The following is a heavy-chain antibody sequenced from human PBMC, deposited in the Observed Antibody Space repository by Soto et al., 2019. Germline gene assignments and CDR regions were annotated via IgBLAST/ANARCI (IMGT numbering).Heavy chain of an antibody. D-gene: IGHD1-26*01. CDR1: GFTFSSYG. CDR3: AKDRGGSVYYFDY. Sequence: QVQLVESGGGVVQPGRSLRLSCAASGFTFSSYGMHWVRQAPGKGLEWVAVISYDGSNKYYADSVKGRFTISRDNSKNTLDLQMSILRAEDTAVYYCAKDRGGSVYYFDYWGQGTLVTVSS. CDR2: ISYDGSNK. J-gene: IGHJ4*02. V-gene: IGHV3-30*18.